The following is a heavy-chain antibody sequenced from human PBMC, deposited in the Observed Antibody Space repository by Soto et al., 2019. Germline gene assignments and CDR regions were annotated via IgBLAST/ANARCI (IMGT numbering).Heavy chain of an antibody. CDR1: GFSFRNYG. V-gene: IGHV3-30*18. D-gene: IGHD2-2*01. CDR3: AKGYCSGPSCYRGYCMDV. CDR2: ISYDEINNK. J-gene: IGHJ6*02. Sequence: PGGSLRLSCVASGFSFRNYGMHWVRQAPGKGLEWVSVISYDEINNKNYADSVKGRFTISRDNSEDTLYLQVDSLRAEDTAVYYCAKGYCSGPSCYRGYCMDVWGQGTTVTVSS.